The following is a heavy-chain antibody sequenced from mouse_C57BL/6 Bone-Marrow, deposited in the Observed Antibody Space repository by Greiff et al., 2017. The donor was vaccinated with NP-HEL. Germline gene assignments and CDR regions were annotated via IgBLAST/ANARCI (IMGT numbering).Heavy chain of an antibody. CDR1: GYTFTSYW. J-gene: IGHJ1*03. CDR3: TRALYYYGSSYWYFDV. Sequence: VQLQQSGTVLARPGASVKMSCKTSGYTFTSYWMHWVKQRPGQGLEWIGAIYPGNSDTSYNQKFKGKAKLTAATSASTAYMELSSLTNEDSAVYYCTRALYYYGSSYWYFDVWGTGTTVTVSS. CDR2: IYPGNSDT. V-gene: IGHV1-5*01. D-gene: IGHD1-1*01.